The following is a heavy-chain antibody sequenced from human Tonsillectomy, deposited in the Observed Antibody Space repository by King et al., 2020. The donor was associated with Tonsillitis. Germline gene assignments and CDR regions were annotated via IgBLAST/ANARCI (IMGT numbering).Heavy chain of an antibody. CDR2: ISYDGSNK. J-gene: IGHJ3*02. CDR1: GFTFSSYG. Sequence: HVQLVESGGGVVQPGRSLRLSCAASGFTFSSYGMHWVRQAPGKGLEWVAVISYDGSNKYYADSVKGRFTISRDNSKNTLYLQMNSLRAEDTAVYYCAKDRILLWFGELSGDAFDIWGQGTMVTVSS. V-gene: IGHV3-30*18. D-gene: IGHD3-10*01. CDR3: AKDRILLWFGELSGDAFDI.